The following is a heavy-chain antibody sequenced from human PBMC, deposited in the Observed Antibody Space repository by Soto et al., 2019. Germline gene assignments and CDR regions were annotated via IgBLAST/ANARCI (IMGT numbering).Heavy chain of an antibody. Sequence: QMQLQESGPGLVKPSQTLSLTCTVSGVSISSVDYYWTWIRQSPGKGLEWIGCIDYSGTTYYNPSLKSRVTRSEDTSKNQFSLKLTSVAAADTAMYYCASFGVASMNWFDPWGQGTLVIVSS. CDR1: GVSISSVDYY. CDR3: ASFGVASMNWFDP. D-gene: IGHD3-3*01. CDR2: IDYSGTT. V-gene: IGHV4-30-4*01. J-gene: IGHJ5*02.